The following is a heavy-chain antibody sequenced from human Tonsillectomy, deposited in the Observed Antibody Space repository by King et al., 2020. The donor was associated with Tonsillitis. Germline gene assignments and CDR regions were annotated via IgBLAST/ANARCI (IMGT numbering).Heavy chain of an antibody. CDR2: INPNSGGT. J-gene: IGHJ4*02. CDR1: GYTFTGYY. Sequence: QLVQSGAEVKKPGASVKVSCKASGYTFTGYYMHWVRQAPGQGLEWMGWINPNSGGTNYAQKFQGRVTMTGDTSISTAYMELSRLRSDDTAVYYCARDKLDYDFWSGYYTFFDYWGQGTLVTVSS. CDR3: ARDKLDYDFWSGYYTFFDY. D-gene: IGHD3-3*01. V-gene: IGHV1-2*02.